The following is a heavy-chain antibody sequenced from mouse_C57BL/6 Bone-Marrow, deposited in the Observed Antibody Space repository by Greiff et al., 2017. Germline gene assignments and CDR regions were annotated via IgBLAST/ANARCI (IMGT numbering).Heavy chain of an antibody. D-gene: IGHD3-1*01. V-gene: IGHV1-5*01. J-gene: IGHJ2*01. CDR1: GYTFTSYW. Sequence: EVQLQQSGTVLARPGASVKMSCKTSGYTFTSYWMHWVKQRPGQGLEWIGAIYPGNSDTSYNQKFKGKAKLTAVTSASTAYMELSSLTNEDAAVYYCTSANGPYYFDYWGQGTTLTVSS. CDR2: IYPGNSDT. CDR3: TSANGPYYFDY.